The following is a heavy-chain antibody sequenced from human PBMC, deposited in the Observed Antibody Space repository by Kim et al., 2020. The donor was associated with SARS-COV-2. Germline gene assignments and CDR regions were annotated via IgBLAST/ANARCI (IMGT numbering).Heavy chain of an antibody. J-gene: IGHJ3*02. CDR2: IKQDGSEK. D-gene: IGHD3-10*01. CDR1: GFTFSSYW. V-gene: IGHV3-7*03. Sequence: GGSLRLSCAASGFTFSSYWMSWVRQAPGKGLEWVANIKQDGSEKYYVDSVTGRFTISRDNAKNSLYLQMNSLRAEDTAVYYCARDERGSGSYYTVLGAFEIWGQGTMVTVSS. CDR3: ARDERGSGSYYTVLGAFEI.